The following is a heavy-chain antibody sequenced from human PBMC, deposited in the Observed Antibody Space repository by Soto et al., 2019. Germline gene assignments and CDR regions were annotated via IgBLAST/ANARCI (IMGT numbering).Heavy chain of an antibody. V-gene: IGHV3-30*18. D-gene: IGHD5-12*01. CDR2: ISYDGSNK. J-gene: IGHJ4*02. Sequence: WGSLRLSCAASGFTFNIYGMHWVRQAPGKGLEWVALISYDGSNKNYGDFVKGRFTISRDNSKNTLYLQMNSLRVEDTAVYYCAKDHAPYSGYDSALDYWGQGTQVTVSS. CDR1: GFTFNIYG. CDR3: AKDHAPYSGYDSALDY.